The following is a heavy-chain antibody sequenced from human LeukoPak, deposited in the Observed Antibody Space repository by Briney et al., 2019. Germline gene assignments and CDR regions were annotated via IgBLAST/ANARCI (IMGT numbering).Heavy chain of an antibody. CDR1: GYTFTSYV. D-gene: IGHD3-10*01. CDR3: ARDRSRGYYYGSGSYTYFDY. CDR2: ITADEGNT. J-gene: IGHJ4*02. V-gene: IGHV1-18*01. Sequence: ASVKVSCKASGYTFTSYVMRWVRQAPGQGLEWMAFITADEGNTNYAQKVQGRVTMTTDTSTSTAYMELRSLRSDDTAVYYCARDRSRGYYYGSGSYTYFDYWGQGTLVTVSS.